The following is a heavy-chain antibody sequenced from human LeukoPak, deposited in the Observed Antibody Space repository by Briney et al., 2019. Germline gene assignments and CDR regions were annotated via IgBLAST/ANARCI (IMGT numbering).Heavy chain of an antibody. CDR1: GFTFSSYA. CDR3: ANQDSSGWYYFDY. Sequence: PGGSLGLSCAASGFTFSSYAMSWVRQAPGKGLEWVSAISGSGGSTYYADSVKGRFTISRDNSKNTLYLQMNSLRAEDTAVYYCANQDSSGWYYFDYWGQGTLVTVSS. CDR2: ISGSGGST. V-gene: IGHV3-23*01. J-gene: IGHJ4*02. D-gene: IGHD6-19*01.